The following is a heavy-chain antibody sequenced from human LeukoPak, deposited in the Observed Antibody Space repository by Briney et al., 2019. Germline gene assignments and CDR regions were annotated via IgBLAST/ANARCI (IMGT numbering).Heavy chain of an antibody. CDR3: ARWAGASTFTHAFDI. V-gene: IGHV1-69*13. J-gene: IGHJ3*02. CDR1: GGTFSSYA. D-gene: IGHD1-26*01. Sequence: GASVKVSCKASGGTFSSYAISWVRPAPGQGLEWMGGIIPIFGTANYAQKCQGRVTITADESTSTADMELSSLRSEDTAVYYWARWAGASTFTHAFDIWGGGTMVAVSS. CDR2: IIPIFGTA.